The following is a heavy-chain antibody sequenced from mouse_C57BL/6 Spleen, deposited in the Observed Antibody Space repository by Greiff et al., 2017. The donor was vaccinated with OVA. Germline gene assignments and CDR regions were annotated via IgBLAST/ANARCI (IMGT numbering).Heavy chain of an antibody. CDR1: GFTFSSYA. CDR2: ISDGGSYT. D-gene: IGHD6-1*01. CDR3: ARDTGSYSYAMDY. Sequence: EVQGVESGGGLVKPGGSLKLSCAASGFTFSSYAMSWVRQTPEKRLEWVATISDGGSYTYYPDNVKGRFTISRDNAKNNLYLQMRHLKSEDTAMYYCARDTGSYSYAMDYWGQGTSVTVSS. V-gene: IGHV5-4*01. J-gene: IGHJ4*01.